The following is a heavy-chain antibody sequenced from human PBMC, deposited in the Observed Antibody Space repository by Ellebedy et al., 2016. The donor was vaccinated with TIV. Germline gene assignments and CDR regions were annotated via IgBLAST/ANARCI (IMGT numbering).Heavy chain of an antibody. CDR1: GITVSSYA. Sequence: PGGSLRLSCAASGITVSSYAMSWVRQAPGKGLEWVSGISSSGGVKYYADSLKGRFTISRDTSKNTLYLQMNSLIAEDTAIYYCAKDNTRSYLGYYFDLWGQGALVTVSS. CDR3: AKDNTRSYLGYYFDL. V-gene: IGHV3-23*01. CDR2: ISSSGGVK. D-gene: IGHD6-6*01. J-gene: IGHJ4*02.